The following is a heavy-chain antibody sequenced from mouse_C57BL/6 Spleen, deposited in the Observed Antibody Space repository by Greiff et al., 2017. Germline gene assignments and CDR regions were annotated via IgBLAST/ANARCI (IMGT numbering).Heavy chain of an antibody. CDR3: AREERRGGYYAMDY. J-gene: IGHJ4*01. CDR2: IDPSDSYT. V-gene: IGHV1-50*01. Sequence: VKLQQPGAELVKPGASVKLSCKASGYTFTSYWMQWVKQRPGQGLEWIGEIDPSDSYTTYNQKFKGKATLTVDTSSSTAYMQLSSLTSEDSAVYYCAREERRGGYYAMDYWGQGTSVTVSS. CDR1: GYTFTSYW. D-gene: IGHD2-14*01.